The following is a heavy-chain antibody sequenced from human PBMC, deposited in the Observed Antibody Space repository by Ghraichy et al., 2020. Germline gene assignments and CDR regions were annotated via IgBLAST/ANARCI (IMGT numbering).Heavy chain of an antibody. CDR1: GFTFGTYD. D-gene: IGHD1-26*01. V-gene: IGHV3-48*02. CDR2: ISSGSRTI. Sequence: GGSLRLSCAASGFTFGTYDMNWVRQAPGKGLEWLSYISSGSRTIYYADSVKGRFTISRDNGKNSLYLQMNSLRDEDTAVYYCASDRGLSGSYYTFDHWGQGTLVTVSS. J-gene: IGHJ4*02. CDR3: ASDRGLSGSYYTFDH.